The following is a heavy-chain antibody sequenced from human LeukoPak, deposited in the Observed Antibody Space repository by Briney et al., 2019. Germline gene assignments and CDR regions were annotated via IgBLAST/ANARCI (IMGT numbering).Heavy chain of an antibody. CDR2: ISYDGSNK. J-gene: IGHJ6*03. D-gene: IGHD3-3*01. CDR1: GFTFSSYG. CDR3: AKGPARFLDAYYYMDV. Sequence: GGSLRLSCAASGFTFSSYGMHWVRQAPGKGLEWVAVISYDGSNKYYADSVKGRFTISRDNSKSTRYLQMNSLRAEDTAVYYCAKGPARFLDAYYYMDVWGKGTTVTVSS. V-gene: IGHV3-30*18.